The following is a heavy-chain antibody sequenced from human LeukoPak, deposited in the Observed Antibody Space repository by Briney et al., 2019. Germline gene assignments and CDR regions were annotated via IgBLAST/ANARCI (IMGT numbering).Heavy chain of an antibody. J-gene: IGHJ4*02. Sequence: SETLSLTCTVSGGSISSYYWSWIRQPPGKGLEWIGYIYYSGSTNYNPSLKSRVTISVDTSKNQFSLKLSSVTAADTAVYYCARRGSFMITFGGVYFDYWGQGTLVTVSS. CDR1: GGSISSYY. CDR3: ARRGSFMITFGGVYFDY. V-gene: IGHV4-59*12. D-gene: IGHD3-16*01. CDR2: IYYSGST.